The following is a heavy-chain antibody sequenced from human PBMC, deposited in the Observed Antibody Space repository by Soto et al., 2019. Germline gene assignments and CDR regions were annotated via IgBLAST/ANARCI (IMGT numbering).Heavy chain of an antibody. CDR1: GFTFSSYD. J-gene: IGHJ4*02. CDR2: ISSNGGST. V-gene: IGHV3-64*01. Sequence: EVHLAASGGGMVQPGGSLRLSCVASGFTFSSYDMHWVRQAPGAGLDYVSSISSNGGSTYYGNSVKDRFTISRDNSKNTMHLQMGSLRAEDMAVYYSVRRVSGNDDYWCQGTLVSFSS. D-gene: IGHD1-1*01. CDR3: VRRVSGNDDY.